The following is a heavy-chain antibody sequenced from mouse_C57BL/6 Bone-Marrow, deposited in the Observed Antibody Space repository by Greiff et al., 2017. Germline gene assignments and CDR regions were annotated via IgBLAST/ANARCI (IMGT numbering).Heavy chain of an antibody. CDR1: GFTFSSYA. CDR2: ISSGGDYI. CDR3: TRDRQSYYYGSPYYYAMDY. D-gene: IGHD1-1*01. V-gene: IGHV5-9-1*02. J-gene: IGHJ4*01. Sequence: EVKLVESGEGLVKPGGSLKLSCAASGFTFSSYAMSWVRQTPEKRLEWVAYISSGGDYIYYADTVKGRFTISRDNARNTLYLQMSSLKSEDTAMYYCTRDRQSYYYGSPYYYAMDYWGQGTSVTVSS.